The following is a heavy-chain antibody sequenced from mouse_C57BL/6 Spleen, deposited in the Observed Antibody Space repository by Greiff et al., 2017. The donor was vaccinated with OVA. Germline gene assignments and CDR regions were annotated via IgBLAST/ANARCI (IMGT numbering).Heavy chain of an antibody. CDR1: GYTFTSYW. J-gene: IGHJ3*01. D-gene: IGHD3-2*02. CDR2: IHPSDSAT. CDR3: AIEGGKSSGYVTY. Sequence: VQLQQPGAELVKPGASVKVSCKASGYTFTSYWMHWVKQRPGQGLEWIGRIHPSDSATNYNQKFKGKATLTVDKSSSTAYMQLSSLTSEDSAVYYGAIEGGKSSGYVTYWGQGTLVTVSA. V-gene: IGHV1-74*01.